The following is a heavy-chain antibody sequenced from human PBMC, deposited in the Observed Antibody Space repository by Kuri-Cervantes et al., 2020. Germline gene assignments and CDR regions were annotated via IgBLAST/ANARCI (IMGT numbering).Heavy chain of an antibody. Sequence: GESLKISCAASGFTFSSYGMHWVRQAPGKGLEWVAVISYDGSNKYYADSVKGRFTISRDNSKNTLYLQMNSLRAEDTAVYYCARGGRGEDYFDYWGQGTLVTVSS. J-gene: IGHJ4*02. CDR3: ARGGRGEDYFDY. D-gene: IGHD3-10*01. CDR1: GFTFSSYG. V-gene: IGHV3-30*03. CDR2: ISYDGSNK.